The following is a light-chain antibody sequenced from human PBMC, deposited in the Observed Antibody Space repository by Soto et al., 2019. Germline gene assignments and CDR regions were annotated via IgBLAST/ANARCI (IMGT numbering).Light chain of an antibody. CDR3: SSYTSSITYV. J-gene: IGLJ1*01. Sequence: ALTQPASVSGSPGQSITISCTGTSSDDGGYNYVSWYQQHPGKAPKLMIYEVNNRPSGVSTRFSGSKSGNTASLTISGLQAEDEAGYYCSSYTSSITYVFGSGTKVTVL. CDR2: EVN. V-gene: IGLV2-14*03. CDR1: SSDDGGYNY.